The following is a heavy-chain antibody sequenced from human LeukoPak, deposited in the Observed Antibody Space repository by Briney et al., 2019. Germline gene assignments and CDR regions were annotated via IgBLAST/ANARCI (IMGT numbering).Heavy chain of an antibody. D-gene: IGHD5-12*01. CDR2: IKEDGSDK. CDR3: ARDGWRAINY. Sequence: GGSLRLSCEASGFSFGTYWMSWVRQAPGKGLEWVANIKEDGSDKNYVDSVRGRFTISRDNAKNSLYLQMNSLRVEDTAVYYCARDGWRAINYCGQGTLVTVS. CDR1: GFSFGTYW. J-gene: IGHJ4*02. V-gene: IGHV3-7*01.